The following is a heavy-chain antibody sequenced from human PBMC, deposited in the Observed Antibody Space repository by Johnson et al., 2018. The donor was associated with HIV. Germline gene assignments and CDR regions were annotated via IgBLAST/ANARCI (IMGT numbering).Heavy chain of an antibody. J-gene: IGHJ3*02. V-gene: IGHV3-74*02. Sequence: VHLVESGGGLVQPGGSLRLSCAASGFTFSRYWMHWVRQAPGKGLVWVSRINTDGSSTSYADSVKVRFTISRDNAKNTLYLQMNSLRSEDTAVYYCARGDTMIVVVDNAFDIWGQGTMVTVSS. CDR3: ARGDTMIVVVDNAFDI. CDR2: INTDGSST. D-gene: IGHD3-22*01. CDR1: GFTFSRYW.